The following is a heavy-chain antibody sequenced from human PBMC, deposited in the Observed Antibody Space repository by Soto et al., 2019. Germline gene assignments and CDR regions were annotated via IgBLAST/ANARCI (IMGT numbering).Heavy chain of an antibody. Sequence: SETLSLTCTVSGGSISSSSYYWGWIRQPPGKGLEWIGSIYYSGSTYYNPSLKSRVTISVDTSKNQFSLKLSSVTAADTAVYYCARERDLRSNYYYYGMDVWGQGTTVTVSS. CDR1: GGSISSSSYY. D-gene: IGHD4-17*01. J-gene: IGHJ6*02. CDR2: IYYSGST. CDR3: ARERDLRSNYYYYGMDV. V-gene: IGHV4-39*02.